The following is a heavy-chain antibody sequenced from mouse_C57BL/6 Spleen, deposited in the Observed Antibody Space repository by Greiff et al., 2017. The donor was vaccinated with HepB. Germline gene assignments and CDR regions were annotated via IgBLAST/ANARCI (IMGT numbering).Heavy chain of an antibody. V-gene: IGHV5-6*01. Sequence: EVQVVESGGDLVKPGGSLKLSCAASGFTFSSYGMSWVRQTPDKRLEWVATISSGGSYTYYPDSVKGRFTISRDNAKNTLYLQMSSLKSEDTAMYYCARHGTAQVYFDYWGQGTTLTVSS. CDR2: ISSGGSYT. J-gene: IGHJ2*01. D-gene: IGHD3-2*02. CDR3: ARHGTAQVYFDY. CDR1: GFTFSSYG.